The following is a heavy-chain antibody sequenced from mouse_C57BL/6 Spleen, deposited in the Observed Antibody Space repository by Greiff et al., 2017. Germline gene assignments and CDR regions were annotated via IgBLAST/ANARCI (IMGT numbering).Heavy chain of an antibody. D-gene: IGHD1-1*01. CDR3: ARLDYGTFDY. Sequence: VQLQQSGPELVKPGASVKISCKASGYAFSSSWMNWVKQRPGQGLEWIGRIYPGDGDTNYNGKFKGKATLTADKSSSTAYMQLSSLTSEDSAVYFCARLDYGTFDYWGQGTTLTVSS. V-gene: IGHV1-82*01. CDR1: GYAFSSSW. J-gene: IGHJ2*01. CDR2: IYPGDGDT.